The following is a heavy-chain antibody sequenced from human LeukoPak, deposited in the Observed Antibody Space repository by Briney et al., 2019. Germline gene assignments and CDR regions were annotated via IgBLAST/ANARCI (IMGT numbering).Heavy chain of an antibody. CDR2: IKSDGSTT. CDR3: ARVVDTHFDY. Sequence: GGSLRLSCAASGFTFSSYWMHWIRQAPGKGLVWVSRIKSDGSTTTYADSVKGRFTISRDNAKNTLYLQMNSLRAEDTAVYYCARVVDTHFDYWGQGTLVTVSS. CDR1: GFTFSSYW. D-gene: IGHD5-18*01. J-gene: IGHJ4*02. V-gene: IGHV3-74*01.